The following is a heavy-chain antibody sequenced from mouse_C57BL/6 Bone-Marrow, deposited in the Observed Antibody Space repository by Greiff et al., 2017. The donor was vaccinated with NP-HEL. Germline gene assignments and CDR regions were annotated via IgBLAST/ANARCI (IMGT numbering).Heavy chain of an antibody. CDR2: ISYDGSN. V-gene: IGHV3-6*01. D-gene: IGHD1-3*01. CDR1: GYSITSGYY. CDR3: ARVAPRYFDV. J-gene: IGHJ1*03. Sequence: EESGPGLVKPSQSLSLTCSVTGYSITSGYYWNWIRQFPGNKLEWMGYISYDGSNNYNPSLKNRISITRDTSKNQFFLKLNSVTTEDTATYYCARVAPRYFDVWGTGATVTVSS.